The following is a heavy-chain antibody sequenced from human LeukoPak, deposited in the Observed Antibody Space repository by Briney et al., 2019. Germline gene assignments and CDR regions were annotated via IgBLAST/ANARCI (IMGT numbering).Heavy chain of an antibody. J-gene: IGHJ6*03. Sequence: GRSLRLSCAASGFHFVDYGMHWVRQAPGKGLEWVSSVNWNSGSTAYADSVKGRFTVSRDNAKKSVYLQMDSLRPDNTALYYCTKDAGVGSSSPSFYFYMDAWGKGTTVTVS. CDR2: VNWNSGST. CDR3: TKDAGVGSSSPSFYFYMDA. D-gene: IGHD6-6*01. V-gene: IGHV3-9*01. CDR1: GFHFVDYG.